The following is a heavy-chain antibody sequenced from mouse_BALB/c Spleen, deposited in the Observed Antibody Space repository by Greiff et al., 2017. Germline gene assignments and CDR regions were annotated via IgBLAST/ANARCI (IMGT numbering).Heavy chain of an antibody. J-gene: IGHJ4*01. Sequence: VQLQQSGAELVKPGASVKLSCTASGFNIKDTYMHWVKQRPEQGLEWIGRIDPANGNTKYDPKFQGKATITADTSSNTAYLQLSSLTSEDTAVYYCASDDYDGPYAMDYWGQGTSVTVSS. CDR3: ASDDYDGPYAMDY. CDR1: GFNIKDTY. CDR2: IDPANGNT. V-gene: IGHV14-3*02. D-gene: IGHD2-4*01.